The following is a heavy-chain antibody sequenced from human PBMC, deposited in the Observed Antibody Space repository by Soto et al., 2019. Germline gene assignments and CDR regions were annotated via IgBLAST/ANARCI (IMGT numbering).Heavy chain of an antibody. CDR2: INPNTGGT. D-gene: IGHD4-17*01. CDR1: GYTFTSYY. J-gene: IGHJ6*02. V-gene: IGHV1-2*04. Sequence: QVQLVQSGADVKKPGASVKVSCKASGYTFTSYYVHWVRQAPGQGLEWMGWINPNTGGTNYAQKFQGWVTMTRDTCLSTDYVELSRLRSDDTAMYYCARSEAVLRRQNYYYYDGMDVWGQGTTVTVSS. CDR3: ARSEAVLRRQNYYYYDGMDV.